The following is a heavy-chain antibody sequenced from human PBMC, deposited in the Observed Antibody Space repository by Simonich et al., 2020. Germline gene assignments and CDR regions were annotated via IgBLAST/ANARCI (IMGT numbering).Heavy chain of an antibody. V-gene: IGHV3-23*01. D-gene: IGHD1-26*01. Sequence: EVQLLESGGGLVQPGGSLRLSCAASGFTFSSYAMSWVRQATGEGLEWVAASSCSGGRNYYADSVKGRFTISRDNSKNTLYLQMNSLRAEDTAVYYCAKDSSLVGATDWFDPWGQGTLVTVSS. J-gene: IGHJ5*02. CDR3: AKDSSLVGATDWFDP. CDR2: SSCSGGRN. CDR1: GFTFSSYA.